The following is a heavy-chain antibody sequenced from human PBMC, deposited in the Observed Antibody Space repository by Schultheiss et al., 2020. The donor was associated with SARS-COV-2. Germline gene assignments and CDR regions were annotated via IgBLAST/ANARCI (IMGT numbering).Heavy chain of an antibody. J-gene: IGHJ4*02. CDR1: GFTFSSYA. Sequence: GGSLRLSCAASGFTFSSYAMHWVRQAPGKGLEWVAVISYDGSKKYYADSVKGRFTISRDNSKNTLYLQMNSLRAEDTAVYYCARDTTRNCGGDCRFDYWGQGTRVTVSS. V-gene: IGHV3-30-3*01. CDR2: ISYDGSKK. D-gene: IGHD2-21*02. CDR3: ARDTTRNCGGDCRFDY.